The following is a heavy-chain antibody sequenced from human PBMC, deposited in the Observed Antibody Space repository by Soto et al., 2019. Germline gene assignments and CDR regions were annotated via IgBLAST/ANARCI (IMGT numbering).Heavy chain of an antibody. Sequence: ASVKVSCKVSGYTLTELSMHWVRQAPGKGLEWMGGFDPEDGETIYAQKFQGRVTMIEDTSTDTAYMELSSLRSEDTAVYYCATSSFDSSVPESHDAFDIWGQGTMVTVSS. CDR3: ATSSFDSSVPESHDAFDI. V-gene: IGHV1-24*01. J-gene: IGHJ3*02. D-gene: IGHD3-22*01. CDR1: GYTLTELS. CDR2: FDPEDGET.